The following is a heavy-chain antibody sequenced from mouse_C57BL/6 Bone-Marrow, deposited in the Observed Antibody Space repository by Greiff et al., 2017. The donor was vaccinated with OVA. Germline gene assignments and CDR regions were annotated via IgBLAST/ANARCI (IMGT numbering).Heavy chain of an antibody. CDR2: IWTGGGT. CDR1: GFSLTSYA. V-gene: IGHV2-9-1*01. J-gene: IGHJ1*03. Sequence: VKLQESGPGLVAPSQSLSITCTVSGFSLTSYAISWVRQPPGKGLEWLGVIWTGGGTNYTSAPKSRLSIIKDNSKSQVFLKMNRLQTDDTARYYCARKRVSYYGSSYWYFDVWGTGTTVTVSS. D-gene: IGHD1-1*01. CDR3: ARKRVSYYGSSYWYFDV.